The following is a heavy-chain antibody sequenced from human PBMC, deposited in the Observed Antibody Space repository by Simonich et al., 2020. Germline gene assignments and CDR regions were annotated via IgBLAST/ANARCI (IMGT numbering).Heavy chain of an antibody. D-gene: IGHD3-10*01. CDR1: GGTFSSYA. V-gene: IGHV1-69*09. J-gene: IGHJ4*02. CDR3: ARTNTMRELDTMVRGVDYFDY. CDR2: ITPILGIA. Sequence: QVQLVQSGAEVKKPGSSVKVSCKASGGTFSSYAISWVRQAPGQGLEWMGRITPILGIANDAQKYQGRVTITADKSTSTAYMELSSLRSEDTAVYYCARTNTMRELDTMVRGVDYFDYWGQGTLVTVSS.